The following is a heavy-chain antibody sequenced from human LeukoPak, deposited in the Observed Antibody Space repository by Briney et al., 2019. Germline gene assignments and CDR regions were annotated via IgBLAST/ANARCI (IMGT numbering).Heavy chain of an antibody. V-gene: IGHV1-3*01. CDR3: AREAIGYSYAKRFDY. J-gene: IGHJ4*02. Sequence: GASVKVSCKASGYTFTSYAMHWVRQAPGQRPEWMGWINAGNGNTKYSQKLQGRVTMTTDTSTSTAYMELRSLRSDDTAVYYCAREAIGYSYAKRFDYWGQGTLVTVSS. CDR2: INAGNGNT. CDR1: GYTFTSYA. D-gene: IGHD5-18*01.